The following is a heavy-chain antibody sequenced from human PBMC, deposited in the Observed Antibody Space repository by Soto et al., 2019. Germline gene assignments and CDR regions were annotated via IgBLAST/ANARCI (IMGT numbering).Heavy chain of an antibody. CDR1: GGSINSGDYY. CDR2: IYCSAST. CDR3: ATLSWYWYFDL. Sequence: TLSLTCTVSGGSINSGDYYWSRIRQPPGKGLEWIGYIYCSASTYYCPSRKSRGTISVDTSKNQFSLKLSSVTAPDTAVYYCATLSWYWYFDLWGRGPRGTVAT. J-gene: IGHJ2*01. V-gene: IGHV4-30-4*08.